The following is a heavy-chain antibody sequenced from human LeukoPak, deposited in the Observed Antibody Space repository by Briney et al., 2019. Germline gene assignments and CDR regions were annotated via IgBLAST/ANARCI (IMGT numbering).Heavy chain of an antibody. CDR3: ARYYDSSGVGYYYYYYYMDV. CDR2: IYYSGST. CDR1: GGSISSSSYY. J-gene: IGHJ6*03. D-gene: IGHD3-22*01. Sequence: SETLSLTCTVSGGSISSSSYYWGWIRQPPGKGLEWIGSIYYSGSTYYNPSLKSRVTISVDTSKNQFSLKLSPVTAADTAVYYCARYYDSSGVGYYYYYYYMDVWGKGTTVTVSS. V-gene: IGHV4-39*01.